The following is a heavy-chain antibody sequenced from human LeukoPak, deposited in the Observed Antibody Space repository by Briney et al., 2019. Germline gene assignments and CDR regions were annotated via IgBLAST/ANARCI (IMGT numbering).Heavy chain of an antibody. CDR3: ARWGKVPAATDAFDV. D-gene: IGHD2-2*01. Sequence: SETLSLTCTVSGDSISTNNYYWGWIRQPPGKGLEWIGNIYYSGSTYYNPSLMSRVTISGDTPKNQFSLRLSSLTAADTAVYYCARWGKVPAATDAFDVWGQGAMVTVSS. J-gene: IGHJ3*01. CDR2: IYYSGST. CDR1: GDSISTNNYY. V-gene: IGHV4-39*01.